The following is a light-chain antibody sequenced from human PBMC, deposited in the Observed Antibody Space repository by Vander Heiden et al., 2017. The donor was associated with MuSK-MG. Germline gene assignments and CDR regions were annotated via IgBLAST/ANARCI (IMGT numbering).Light chain of an antibody. J-gene: IGKJ4*01. CDR3: QKDDSAPFT. CDR1: QGINKF. Sequence: DIQMTQSPSSLSASVGDRVTITCRASQGINKFLAWYQQKPGKVPKLLIHVASSLQFGVPSRFSGSGSGTDFTFTISSLQPEDVGTYYCQKDDSAPFTFGGGTKVEIK. CDR2: VAS. V-gene: IGKV1-27*01.